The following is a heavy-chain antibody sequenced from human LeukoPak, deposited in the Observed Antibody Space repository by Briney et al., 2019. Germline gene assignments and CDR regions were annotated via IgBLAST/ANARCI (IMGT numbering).Heavy chain of an antibody. CDR1: GFTFSSYA. Sequence: GGSLRLSCAASGFTFSSYAMHWVRQAPGKGLEWVAVISYDGSSKYYADSVKGRFTISRDNSKNTLYLQMNSLRAEDTAVYYCARDSTIFGVVISGLDYWGQGTLVTVSS. CDR3: ARDSTIFGVVISGLDY. D-gene: IGHD3-3*01. CDR2: ISYDGSSK. V-gene: IGHV3-30-3*01. J-gene: IGHJ4*02.